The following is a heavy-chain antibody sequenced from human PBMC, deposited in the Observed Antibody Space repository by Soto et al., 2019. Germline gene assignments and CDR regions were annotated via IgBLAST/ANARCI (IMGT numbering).Heavy chain of an antibody. J-gene: IGHJ4*02. V-gene: IGHV4-38-2*02. D-gene: IGHD1-26*01. CDR1: GYSISNGYY. CDR3: ARDPVGARSAPFDY. Sequence: PSETLSLTCAVSGYSISNGYYWGWIRQPPGKGLEWIGNVYHSGSTYYNPSLKSRVTISVDTSKNQFSLKLTSLTAADTAVYYCARDPVGARSAPFDYWGQGTLV. CDR2: VYHSGST.